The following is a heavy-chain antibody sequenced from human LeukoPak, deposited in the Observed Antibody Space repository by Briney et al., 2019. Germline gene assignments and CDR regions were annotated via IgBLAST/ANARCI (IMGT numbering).Heavy chain of an antibody. V-gene: IGHV3-30*04. D-gene: IGHD1-1*01. CDR2: ISYDGSNK. J-gene: IGHJ4*02. Sequence: GGSLRLSCAASGFTFSSYAMHWVRQAPGKGLEWVAVISYDGSNKYYADSVKGRFTISRDNSKNTLYLQMNSLRAEDTAVYYCARGRRVRYFDYWGQGTLVTVSS. CDR3: ARGRRVRYFDY. CDR1: GFTFSSYA.